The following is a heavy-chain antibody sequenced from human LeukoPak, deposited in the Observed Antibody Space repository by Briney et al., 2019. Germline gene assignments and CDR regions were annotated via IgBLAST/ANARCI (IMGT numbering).Heavy chain of an antibody. J-gene: IGHJ4*02. CDR2: IIPILGIA. V-gene: IGHV1-69*04. D-gene: IGHD4-17*01. CDR3: ARGGTVTTAPIDY. Sequence: GASVKVSCKASGGTFSSYAISWVRQAPGQGLEWMGRIIPILGIANYAQKFQGRVTITADKSTSTAYMELSSLRSEDTAVYYCARGGTVTTAPIDYWGQGTLVTVSS. CDR1: GGTFSSYA.